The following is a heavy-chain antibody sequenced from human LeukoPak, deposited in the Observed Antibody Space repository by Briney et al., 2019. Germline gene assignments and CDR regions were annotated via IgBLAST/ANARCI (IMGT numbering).Heavy chain of an antibody. V-gene: IGHV3-23*01. J-gene: IGHJ4*02. CDR1: GFTFSSYA. CDR2: ISGSGGST. D-gene: IGHD5-18*01. CDR3: TRDAGTRLKYSFGYGDY. Sequence: GGSLRLSCAASGFTFSSYAMSWVRQAPGKGLEWVSAISGSGGSTYYADSVKGRFTIPRDNAKSSLYLQMNSLRAEDTAVYYCTRDAGTRLKYSFGYGDYWGQGALVTVSS.